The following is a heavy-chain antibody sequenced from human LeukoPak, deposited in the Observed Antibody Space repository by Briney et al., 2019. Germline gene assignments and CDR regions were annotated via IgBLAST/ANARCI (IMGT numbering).Heavy chain of an antibody. Sequence: VKVSCKXSXYTFTSYGISWVRQAPGQGLEWMGWISAYNGNTNYAQKLQGRVTITTDTSTSTAYMELRSLRSDDTAVYYCARGPLRDGYNYNWFDPWGQGTLVTVSS. CDR2: ISAYNGNT. J-gene: IGHJ5*02. D-gene: IGHD5-24*01. CDR1: XYTFTSYG. CDR3: ARGPLRDGYNYNWFDP. V-gene: IGHV1-18*01.